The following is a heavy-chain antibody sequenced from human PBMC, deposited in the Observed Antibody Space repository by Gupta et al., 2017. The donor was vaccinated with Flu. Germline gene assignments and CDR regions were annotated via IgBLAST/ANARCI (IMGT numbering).Heavy chain of an antibody. CDR3: ARHWSGSGQKFDP. D-gene: IGHD3-3*01. V-gene: IGHV4-39*01. CDR1: GGSVTTSDFY. CDR2: TYYDGRA. Sequence: QLQLQESGPGLVKPSETLSLTCTVSGGSVTTSDFYWGWIRKPPGRGLQFIGSTYYDGRAYYNPSLKSRVTIFVDTSRNQFSLKVSSVTAADTAVYYCARHWSGSGQKFDPWGQGTLVTVSS. J-gene: IGHJ5*02.